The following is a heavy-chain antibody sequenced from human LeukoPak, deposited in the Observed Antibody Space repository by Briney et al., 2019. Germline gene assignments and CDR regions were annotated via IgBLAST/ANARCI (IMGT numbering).Heavy chain of an antibody. CDR2: IIPIFGTA. V-gene: IGHV1-69*05. CDR3: ARGGRPYYYDSSGYFFDY. CDR1: GGTFSSYA. Sequence: SVKVSCKASGGTFSSYAISWVRQAPGQGLEWMGRIIPIFGTANYVQKFQGRVTITTDESTSTAYMELSSLRSEDTAVYYCARGGRPYYYDSSGYFFDYWGQGTLVTVSS. D-gene: IGHD3-22*01. J-gene: IGHJ4*02.